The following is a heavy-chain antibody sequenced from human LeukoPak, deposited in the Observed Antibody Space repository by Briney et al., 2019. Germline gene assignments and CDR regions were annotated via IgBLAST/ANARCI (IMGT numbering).Heavy chain of an antibody. J-gene: IGHJ4*02. CDR1: GFTFSSYA. Sequence: TGGSLRLSCAASGFTFSSYAMSWVRQAPGKGLEWVSVISGSGGITYYADSVKGRFTISRDNSKNTLYLQMNSLRAEDTAVYCCAKDLLQLQYYFDYWGQGTLVTVSS. CDR2: ISGSGGIT. V-gene: IGHV3-23*01. D-gene: IGHD5-24*01. CDR3: AKDLLQLQYYFDY.